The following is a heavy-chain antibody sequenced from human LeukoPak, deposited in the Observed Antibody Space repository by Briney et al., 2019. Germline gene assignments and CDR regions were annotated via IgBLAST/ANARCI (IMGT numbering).Heavy chain of an antibody. CDR3: TRGPAAGAGWWHFDN. CDR2: INPSGAGT. D-gene: IGHD6-13*01. V-gene: IGHV1-46*01. CDR1: VYTFTSYY. Sequence: GASVKVSCKASVYTFTSYYLQCVRQAPGQGLEWMGRINPSGAGTSYAQEFQGRVIMKRDTSTSTVYMELSSLRSEDTAVYYCTRGPAAGAGWWHFDNWGQGTLVTVSS. J-gene: IGHJ4*02.